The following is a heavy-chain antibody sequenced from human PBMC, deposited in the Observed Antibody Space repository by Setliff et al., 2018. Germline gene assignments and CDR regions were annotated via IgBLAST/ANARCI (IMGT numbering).Heavy chain of an antibody. CDR1: GGSVSNSGFF. Sequence: PSETLSLTCTVSGGSVSNSGFFWGWLRQAPGKGLEWIGNIYDSGSSNYNASLKSRLIITRDTSKNQISLKLTGVTAADTAVYYCGRGFSRIEGWGNWFDPWGQGILVTVSS. CDR2: IYDSGSS. CDR3: GRGFSRIEGWGNWFDP. D-gene: IGHD2-15*01. V-gene: IGHV4-39*01. J-gene: IGHJ5*02.